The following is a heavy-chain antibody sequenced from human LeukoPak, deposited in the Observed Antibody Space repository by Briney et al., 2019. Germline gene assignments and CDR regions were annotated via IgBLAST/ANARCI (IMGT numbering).Heavy chain of an antibody. CDR2: IRYDGSNK. Sequence: GGSLRLSCAASGFTFSSYGMHWVRQAPGKGLEWVAFIRYDGSNKYYEDSVKGRFTIPRDNSKNTLYLQMNSLRAEDTAVYYCAKDRGDYYYMDVWGKGTTVTVSS. V-gene: IGHV3-30*02. CDR1: GFTFSSYG. CDR3: AKDRGDYYYMDV. D-gene: IGHD1-26*01. J-gene: IGHJ6*03.